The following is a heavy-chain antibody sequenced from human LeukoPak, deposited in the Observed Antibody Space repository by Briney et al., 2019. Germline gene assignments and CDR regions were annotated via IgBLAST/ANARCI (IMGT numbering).Heavy chain of an antibody. V-gene: IGHV3-21*01. CDR3: ACSDSSGWSQAFDI. D-gene: IGHD6-19*01. CDR2: ISSSSSYI. Sequence: GGPLRLSCAASGFTFSSYSMNWVRQAPGKGLEWVSSISSSSSYIYYADSVKGRFTISRDNAKNSLYLQMNSQRAEDTAVYYCACSDSSGWSQAFDIWGQGTMVTVSS. CDR1: GFTFSSYS. J-gene: IGHJ3*02.